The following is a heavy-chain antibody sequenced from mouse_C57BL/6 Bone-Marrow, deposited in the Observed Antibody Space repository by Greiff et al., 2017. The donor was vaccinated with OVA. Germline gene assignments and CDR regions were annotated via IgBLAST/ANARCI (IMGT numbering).Heavy chain of an antibody. D-gene: IGHD2-12*01. V-gene: IGHV1-59*01. CDR3: ARYEPDFDY. Sequence: QVQLQQPGAELVRPGTSVKLSCKASGYTFTSYWMHWVKQRPGQGLEWIGVIDPSDSYTNYTQKFKGKATLTVDTSSSTAYMQLSSLTSEDSAVYYCARYEPDFDYWGQGTTLTVSS. CDR1: GYTFTSYW. J-gene: IGHJ2*01. CDR2: IDPSDSYT.